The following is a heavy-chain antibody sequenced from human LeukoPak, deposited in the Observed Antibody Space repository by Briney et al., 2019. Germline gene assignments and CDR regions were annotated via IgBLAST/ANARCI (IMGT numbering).Heavy chain of an antibody. CDR3: ARDLVSAGTRYYDL. D-gene: IGHD1-1*01. Sequence: GGSLRLSCAASGITFRNFGMHWVRQAPGMGLEWVAYILYDGSNKYYADSVKGRFTISTDNSTNTLSLQMNSLTGEDTAVYYCARDLVSAGTRYYDLWGRGTVVTVSS. CDR1: GITFRNFG. J-gene: IGHJ2*01. V-gene: IGHV3-30*02. CDR2: ILYDGSNK.